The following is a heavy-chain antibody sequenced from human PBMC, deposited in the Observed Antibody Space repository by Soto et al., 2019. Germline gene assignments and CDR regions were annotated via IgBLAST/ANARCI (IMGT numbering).Heavy chain of an antibody. CDR3: ARGEQYRGRIFDY. CDR1: GDSVSSNSAA. D-gene: IGHD1-26*01. Sequence: PSQTLSLTCGISGDSVSSNSAAWNWLRQSPSRGLEWLGRTYYRSKWYNDYAVSVESRITINPDTSKNHFSLQLNFVTPEDTAVYFCARGEQYRGRIFDYWGQGTLVTGSS. CDR2: TYYRSKWYN. J-gene: IGHJ4*02. V-gene: IGHV6-1*01.